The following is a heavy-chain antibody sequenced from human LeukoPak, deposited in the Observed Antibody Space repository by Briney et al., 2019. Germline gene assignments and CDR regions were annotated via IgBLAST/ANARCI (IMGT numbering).Heavy chain of an antibody. CDR1: GFTFSSYA. Sequence: QSGGSLRLSCAASGFTFSSYAMSWVRQAPGKGLEWVSAISGSGGSTYYADSVKGRFTISRDNSKNTLYLQMNSLRAEDTAVYYCARGGFYYYGSGSYYKHWGQGTLVTVSS. V-gene: IGHV3-23*01. D-gene: IGHD3-10*01. CDR3: ARGGFYYYGSGSYYKH. CDR2: ISGSGGST. J-gene: IGHJ4*02.